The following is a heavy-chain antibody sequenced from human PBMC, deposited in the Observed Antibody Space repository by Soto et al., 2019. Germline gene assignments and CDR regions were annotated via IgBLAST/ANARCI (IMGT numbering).Heavy chain of an antibody. D-gene: IGHD6-6*01. J-gene: IGHJ6*02. Sequence: SETLSLTCAVYGGSFSVYYWSWIRQPPGKGLEWIGEINHSGSTNYNPSLKSRVTISVDTSKNQFSLKLSSVTAADTAVYYCASIAARNYYGMDVWGQMPTVTFSS. CDR3: ASIAARNYYGMDV. V-gene: IGHV4-34*01. CDR2: INHSGST. CDR1: GGSFSVYY.